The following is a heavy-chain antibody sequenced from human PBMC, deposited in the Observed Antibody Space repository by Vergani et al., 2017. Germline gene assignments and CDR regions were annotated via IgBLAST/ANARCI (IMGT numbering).Heavy chain of an antibody. V-gene: IGHV3-30*01. Sequence: QVQLVESGGGVVQPGRSLRLSCAASGFTFSSYAMHWVRQAPGKGLEWVAVISYDGSNKYYADSVKGRFTISRDNSKNTLYLQMNSLRAEDTAVYYCAGANWNDPENVDYWGQGTLVTVSS. CDR3: AGANWNDPENVDY. D-gene: IGHD1-1*01. CDR1: GFTFSSYA. J-gene: IGHJ4*02. CDR2: ISYDGSNK.